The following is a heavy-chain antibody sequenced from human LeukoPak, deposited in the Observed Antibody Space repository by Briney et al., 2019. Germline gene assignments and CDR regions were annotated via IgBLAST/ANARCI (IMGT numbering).Heavy chain of an antibody. CDR2: IYYSGSS. CDR1: GVSISDYY. Sequence: PSETLSLTCAVSGVSISDYYCGWIRQPPGKGLEWIGSIYYSGSSYSNPSLKSRVTISVDTSKNQFSLKLSSVTAADTAVYYCAVKDYGDYEAFDFWGQGTLVTVSS. V-gene: IGHV4-39*01. D-gene: IGHD4-17*01. CDR3: AVKDYGDYEAFDF. J-gene: IGHJ4*02.